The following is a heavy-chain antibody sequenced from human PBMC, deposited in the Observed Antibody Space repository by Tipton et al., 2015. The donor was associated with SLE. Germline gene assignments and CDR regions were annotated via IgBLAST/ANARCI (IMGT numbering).Heavy chain of an antibody. J-gene: IGHJ4*02. CDR3: AAQGYYDSSFDY. CDR2: LSHSGST. Sequence: TLSLTCTVSGGSLSSYYWSWIRQSPEKGLEWIGYLSHSGSTNYNPSLESRVTISVDTSKNQFSLKLSSVTAADTAVYYCAAQGYYDSSFDYWGQGTLVTVSS. D-gene: IGHD3-16*01. V-gene: IGHV4-59*08. CDR1: GGSLSSYY.